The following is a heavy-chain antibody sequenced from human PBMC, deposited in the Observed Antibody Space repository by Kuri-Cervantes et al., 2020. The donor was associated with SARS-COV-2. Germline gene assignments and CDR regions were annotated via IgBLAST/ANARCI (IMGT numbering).Heavy chain of an antibody. V-gene: IGHV3-30*18. D-gene: IGHD3-22*01. J-gene: IGHJ3*02. CDR3: ANPYYYDSSGYYFSCAFDI. CDR2: ISYDGSNK. CDR1: GFTFSSYG. Sequence: GESLKISCAASGFTFSSYGMHWVRQAPGKGLEWVAVISYDGSNKYYADSVKGRFTISRDNSKNTLYLQMNSLRAEDTAVYYCANPYYYDSSGYYFSCAFDIWGQGTMVTVSS.